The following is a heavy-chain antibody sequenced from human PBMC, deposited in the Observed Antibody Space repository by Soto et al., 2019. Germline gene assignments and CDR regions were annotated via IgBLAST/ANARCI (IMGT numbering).Heavy chain of an antibody. Sequence: PSETLSLTCAVYGGSFSGYSWTWIRQPPGTGLEWIGYIYYSGSTNYNPSLKSRVTISVDTSKNQFSLKLSSVTAADTAVYYCARRYGGNLDYWGQGTLVTVSS. CDR3: ARRYGGNLDY. V-gene: IGHV4-59*08. D-gene: IGHD1-26*01. CDR2: IYYSGST. CDR1: GGSFSGYS. J-gene: IGHJ4*02.